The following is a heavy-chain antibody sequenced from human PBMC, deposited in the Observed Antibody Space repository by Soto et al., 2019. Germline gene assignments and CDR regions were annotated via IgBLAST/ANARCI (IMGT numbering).Heavy chain of an antibody. CDR1: GFTFSTYA. CDR2: ISGSGGST. V-gene: IGHV3-23*01. J-gene: IGHJ6*03. D-gene: IGHD2-2*01. CDR3: AKDRARGYCTSTSCYGDYYYYMDV. Sequence: GGSLRLSCAASGFTFSTYAMSWVRQAPGKGLEWVSAISGSGGSTYYADSVKGRFTISRDNSKNTLYLQMSSLRAEDTALYYCAKDRARGYCTSTSCYGDYYYYMDVWGKGTTVTVSS.